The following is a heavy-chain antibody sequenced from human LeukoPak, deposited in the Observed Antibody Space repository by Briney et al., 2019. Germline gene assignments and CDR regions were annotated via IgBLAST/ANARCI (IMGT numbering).Heavy chain of an antibody. Sequence: GGSLRPSCAASGFTFINFAVSWVRQAPGKGLQWVSAISDSGGGTFHADSVKGRFTISRDNSKNTLYLQMNSLRAEDTAVYYCAKVGVVLVAFQYRGHRTLVTVSS. CDR3: AKVGVVLVAFQY. CDR2: ISDSGGGT. J-gene: IGHJ1*01. CDR1: GFTFINFA. V-gene: IGHV3-23*01. D-gene: IGHD2-15*01.